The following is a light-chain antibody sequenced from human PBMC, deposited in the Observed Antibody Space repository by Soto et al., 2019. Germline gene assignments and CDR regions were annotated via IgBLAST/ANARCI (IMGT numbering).Light chain of an antibody. J-gene: IGKJ1*01. V-gene: IGKV3-20*01. CDR2: GIS. CDR3: QEYGSSPRT. CDR1: QSISNNY. Sequence: EIMLTQSPGTLSLSPGERATLSCRASQSISNNYLGWFQQKRGQAPRLLIYGISSRATGIPDRFSGSGSGTDFTLTISRLEPEDFAVYYCQEYGSSPRTFGQGTKVEIK.